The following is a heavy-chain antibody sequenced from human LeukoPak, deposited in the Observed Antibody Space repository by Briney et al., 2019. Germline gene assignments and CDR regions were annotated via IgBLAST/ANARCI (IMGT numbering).Heavy chain of an antibody. J-gene: IGHJ3*02. CDR1: GFTFSSYA. CDR3: AKGPYYNILTATIRVRNAFDI. D-gene: IGHD3-9*01. CDR2: ISYDGSNK. Sequence: GRSLRLSCAASGFTFSSYAMHWVRQAPGKGLGWVAVISYDGSNKYYADSVKGRFTISRDNSKNTLYLQMNSLRAEDTAMYYCAKGPYYNILTATIRVRNAFDIWGHGTMVTVSS. V-gene: IGHV3-30*04.